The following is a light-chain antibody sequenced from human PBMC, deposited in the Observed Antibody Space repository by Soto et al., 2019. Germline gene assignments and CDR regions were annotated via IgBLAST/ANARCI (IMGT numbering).Light chain of an antibody. CDR2: DAS. Sequence: DIQMTQSPSSLSASVGDRFTITCRASQSISQYLAWYQQKPGKAPKLLIYDASSLEGGIPSRFSGSGSGTKFTLTISSLQPDDFATYYSQPYNSESTFGQGTKLGIK. CDR3: QPYNSEST. V-gene: IGKV1-5*01. CDR1: QSISQY. J-gene: IGKJ2*01.